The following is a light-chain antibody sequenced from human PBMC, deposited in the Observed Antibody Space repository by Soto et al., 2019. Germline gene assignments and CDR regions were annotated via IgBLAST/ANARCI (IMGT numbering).Light chain of an antibody. Sequence: EVVLTQSPGTLSLSPGERATLSCRASQSVNSDLAWYHQKPGQAPRLLISDASNRATGIPDRFSGTGSGTDFTLTISRLEPGDFAVYYCQQYDVSPITFGQGTRLDIK. J-gene: IGKJ5*01. V-gene: IGKV3-20*01. CDR2: DAS. CDR3: QQYDVSPIT. CDR1: QSVNSD.